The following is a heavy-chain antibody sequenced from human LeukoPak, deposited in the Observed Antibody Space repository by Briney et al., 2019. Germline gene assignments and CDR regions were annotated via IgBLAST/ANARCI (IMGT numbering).Heavy chain of an antibody. CDR3: AKDGSEVVATIPHLQFTELDY. V-gene: IGHV3-43*02. D-gene: IGHD5-24*01. J-gene: IGHJ4*02. CDR1: GFTFDDYA. CDR2: ISGDGGST. Sequence: GGSLRLSCAASGFTFDDYAMHWVRQAPGKGLEWVSLISGDGGSTYYADSVKGRFTISRDNTKNSLYLQMNSLRTEDTALYYCAKDGSEVVATIPHLQFTELDYWGQETLVTVS.